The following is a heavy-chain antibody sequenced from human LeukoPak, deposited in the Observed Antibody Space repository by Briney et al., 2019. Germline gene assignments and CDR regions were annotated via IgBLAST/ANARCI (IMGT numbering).Heavy chain of an antibody. CDR2: IYSGGST. D-gene: IGHD2-2*01. CDR1: GFTVSSNY. J-gene: IGHJ6*03. Sequence: GGSLRLSCAASGFTVSSNYMSWVRQAPGKGLEWVSVIYSGGSTYYADSVKGRFTISRDNSKNTLYLQMNSLRAEDTAVYYCAREYQLRNYYYYYMDVWGKGTTVTISS. V-gene: IGHV3-66*01. CDR3: AREYQLRNYYYYYMDV.